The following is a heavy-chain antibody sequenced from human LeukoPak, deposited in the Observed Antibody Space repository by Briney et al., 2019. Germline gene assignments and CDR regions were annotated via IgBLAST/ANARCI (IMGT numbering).Heavy chain of an antibody. CDR1: GFTFSDYY. CDR2: ISSSGSTI. CDR3: ARDYYGSGSYYPTPLQY. D-gene: IGHD3-10*01. J-gene: IGHJ4*02. V-gene: IGHV3-11*01. Sequence: PGGSLRLSCAASGFTFSDYYMSWIRQAPGKGLEWVSYISSSGSTIYYVDSVKGRFTISRDNAKNSLYLQMNSLRAEDTAVYYCARDYYGSGSYYPTPLQYWGQGTLVTVSS.